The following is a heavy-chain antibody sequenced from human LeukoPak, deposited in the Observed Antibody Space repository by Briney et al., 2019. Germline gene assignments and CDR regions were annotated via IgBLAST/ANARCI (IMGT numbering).Heavy chain of an antibody. V-gene: IGHV1-2*02. CDR2: INPNSGGT. CDR3: AIGAVGFDY. Sequence: ASVKVSCKASGYTFTGYYMHWVRQAPGQDGQGLEWMGWINPNSGGTDYAQKFQARVTITRNTSISTAYMELSSLRSEDTAVYYCAIGAVGFDYWGQGTLVTVSS. D-gene: IGHD6-19*01. CDR1: GYTFTGYY. J-gene: IGHJ4*02.